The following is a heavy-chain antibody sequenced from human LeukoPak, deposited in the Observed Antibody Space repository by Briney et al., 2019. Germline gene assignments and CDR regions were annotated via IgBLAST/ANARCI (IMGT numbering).Heavy chain of an antibody. J-gene: IGHJ4*02. CDR3: ARGGWFGELLFDY. Sequence: GGSLRLSCAAAGFSFSDCAMSWVRQAPGKGLEWVSGINWNGGSTGYADSVKGRFTISRDNAKNSLYLQMNSLRAEDTALYYCARGGWFGELLFDYWGQGTLVTVSS. CDR1: GFSFSDCA. CDR2: INWNGGST. V-gene: IGHV3-20*04. D-gene: IGHD3-10*01.